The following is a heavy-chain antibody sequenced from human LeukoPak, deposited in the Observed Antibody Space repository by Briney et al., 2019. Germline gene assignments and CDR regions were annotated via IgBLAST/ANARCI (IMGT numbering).Heavy chain of an antibody. CDR1: GGTFSTYA. CDR3: ARVSVVYGMDV. CDR2: IIPILGIA. J-gene: IGHJ6*02. Sequence: SVKVSCKASGGTFSTYAITWVRQAPGQGLEWMGRIIPILGIADYAQKFQGRVTITADKSTSTAYMELSSLRSEDTAVYYCARVSVVYGMDVWGPGATVTVSS. V-gene: IGHV1-69*04.